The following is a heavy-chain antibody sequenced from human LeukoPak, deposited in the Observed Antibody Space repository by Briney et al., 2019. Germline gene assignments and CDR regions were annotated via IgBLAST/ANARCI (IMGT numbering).Heavy chain of an antibody. Sequence: GGTLRLSCAASGFTFSSYGMSWVRQAPGKGLEWVSAISGSGGSTYYADSVKGRFTISRDNSKNTLYLQMNSLRAEDTAVYYCAKAGGGVVGSTIAIDYWGQGTLVTVSS. CDR3: AKAGGGVVGSTIAIDY. V-gene: IGHV3-23*01. CDR2: ISGSGGST. J-gene: IGHJ4*02. CDR1: GFTFSSYG. D-gene: IGHD1-26*01.